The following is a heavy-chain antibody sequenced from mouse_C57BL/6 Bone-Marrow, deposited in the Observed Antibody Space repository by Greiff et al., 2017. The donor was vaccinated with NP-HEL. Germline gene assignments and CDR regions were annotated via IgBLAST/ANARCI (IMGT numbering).Heavy chain of an antibody. J-gene: IGHJ3*01. D-gene: IGHD1-1*01. CDR3: ARPGYGSPWFAY. Sequence: QVQLKESGAELARPGASVKLSCKASGYTFTSYGISWVKQRTGQGLEWIGEIYPRSGNTYYNEKFKGKATLTADKSSSTAYMELRSLTSEDSAVYFCARPGYGSPWFAYWGQGTLVTVSA. V-gene: IGHV1-81*01. CDR1: GYTFTSYG. CDR2: IYPRSGNT.